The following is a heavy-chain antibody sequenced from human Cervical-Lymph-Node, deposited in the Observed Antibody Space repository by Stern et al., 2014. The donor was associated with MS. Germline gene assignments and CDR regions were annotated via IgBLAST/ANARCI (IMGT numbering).Heavy chain of an antibody. V-gene: IGHV4-4*02. CDR1: GGSISSSNW. CDR3: ARELPDLNAFDI. Sequence: QVQLQESGPGLVKPSGTLSLTCAVSGGSISSSNWWGWVRQSPGKGLEWIGEIYHSGGTKYSPSFESRVIISVDKSKNQFSLKLSYVTAADTAVYYCARELPDLNAFDIWGQGTMVTVSS. CDR2: IYHSGGT. D-gene: IGHD1-14*01. J-gene: IGHJ3*02.